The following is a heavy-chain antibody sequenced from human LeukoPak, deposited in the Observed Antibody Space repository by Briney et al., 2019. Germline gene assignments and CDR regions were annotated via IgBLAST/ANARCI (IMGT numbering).Heavy chain of an antibody. V-gene: IGHV1-69*02. CDR2: IIPILGIA. D-gene: IGHD3-22*01. CDR1: GGTFSSYT. J-gene: IGHJ4*02. Sequence: SVKVSCKASGGTFSSYTISWVRQAPGQGLEWMGRIIPILGIANYAQKFQGRVTITADKSTSTAYMELSSLRSEDTAVYYCARVGGYYDSSGYYYHLDYWGQGTLVTVSS. CDR3: ARVGGYYDSSGYYYHLDY.